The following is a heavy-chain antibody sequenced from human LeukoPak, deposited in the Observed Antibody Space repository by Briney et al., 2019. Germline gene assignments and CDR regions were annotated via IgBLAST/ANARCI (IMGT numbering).Heavy chain of an antibody. V-gene: IGHV4-59*08. CDR1: GGSISSFY. J-gene: IGHJ4*02. CDR3: ARHSPTVAGTPGALFDY. CDR2: THSSGST. Sequence: SETLSLTCTVAGGSISSFYWGWIRQPPGKGVEWIGHTHSSGSTNYNPSLKSRVTISVDTSKNQFSLKLSSVTAADTAVYYCARHSPTVAGTPGALFDYWGQGTLVTVSS. D-gene: IGHD6-19*01.